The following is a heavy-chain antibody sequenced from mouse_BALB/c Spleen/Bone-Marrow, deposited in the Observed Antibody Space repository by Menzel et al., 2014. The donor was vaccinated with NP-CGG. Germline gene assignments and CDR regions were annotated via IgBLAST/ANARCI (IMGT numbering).Heavy chain of an antibody. D-gene: IGHD2-12*01. CDR3: ARTTYYAMDY. CDR1: GFTFSSFG. Sequence: EVKLMESGGGLVQPGGSRKLSCAASGFTFSSFGMHWVRQAPEKGLEWVAYISSGSSTIYYADTVKGRFTISRDNPKNTLFLQMTSLRSEDTAMYYCARTTYYAMDYWGQGTPVTVSS. V-gene: IGHV5-17*02. CDR2: ISSGSSTI. J-gene: IGHJ4*01.